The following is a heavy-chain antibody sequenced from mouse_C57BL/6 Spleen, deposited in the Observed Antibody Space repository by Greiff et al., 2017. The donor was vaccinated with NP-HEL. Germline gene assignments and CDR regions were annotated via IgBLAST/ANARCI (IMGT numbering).Heavy chain of an antibody. CDR2: IHPNSGST. V-gene: IGHV1-64*01. CDR3: ARIPIITTVVARNY. J-gene: IGHJ2*01. Sequence: QVQLQQPGAELVKPGASVKLSCKASGYTFPSYWMHWVKQRPGQGLEWIGMIHPNSGSTNYNEKFKSKATLTVDKSSSTAYMQLSSLTSEDSAVYYWARIPIITTVVARNYWGQGTTLTVSS. CDR1: GYTFPSYW. D-gene: IGHD1-1*01.